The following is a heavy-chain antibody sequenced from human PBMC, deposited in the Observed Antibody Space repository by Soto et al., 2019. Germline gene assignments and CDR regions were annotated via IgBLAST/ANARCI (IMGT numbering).Heavy chain of an antibody. J-gene: IGHJ4*02. Sequence: GGSLRLSCAASGFTFSNAWMSWVRQAPGKGLEWVGRIKSKTDGGTTDYAAPVKGRFTISRDDSKNTLYLQMNSPETEDKAVYYCTTDHPPLTIFGVVIPTGDCFDSWGQGTLVTVSS. CDR1: GFTFSNAW. D-gene: IGHD3-3*01. V-gene: IGHV3-15*01. CDR2: IKSKTDGGTT. CDR3: TTDHPPLTIFGVVIPTGDCFDS.